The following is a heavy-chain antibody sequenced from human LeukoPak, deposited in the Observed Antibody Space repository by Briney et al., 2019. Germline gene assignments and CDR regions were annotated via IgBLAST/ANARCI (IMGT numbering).Heavy chain of an antibody. D-gene: IGHD7-27*01. CDR1: GYTFSDYV. J-gene: IGHJ5*02. Sequence: GGSLRLSCAASGYTFSDYVITWLRQGPEKGLEWVSSISGNGGSTYYADSIKGRFTISRDNSKNTLYLQMNSLRAEDTAVYYCAKYWGRGTPLDPWGYRALVTVSS. V-gene: IGHV3-23*01. CDR3: AKYWGRGTPLDP. CDR2: ISGNGGST.